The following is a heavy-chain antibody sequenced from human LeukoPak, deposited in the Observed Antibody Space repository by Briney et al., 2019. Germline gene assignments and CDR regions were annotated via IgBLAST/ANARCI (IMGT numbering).Heavy chain of an antibody. Sequence: PSETLSLTCTVSGGSVSDYFWSWIRQPPGKGLEWVAYIRSTGSTNYNPSLKSRLMISLDTSKSQVSLKLSSVTAADTAVYYCARHIQVTVTTSSYTYPMDVWGQGTTVSVS. CDR2: IRSTGST. D-gene: IGHD4-11*01. CDR3: ARHIQVTVTTSSYTYPMDV. V-gene: IGHV4-59*08. J-gene: IGHJ6*02. CDR1: GGSVSDYF.